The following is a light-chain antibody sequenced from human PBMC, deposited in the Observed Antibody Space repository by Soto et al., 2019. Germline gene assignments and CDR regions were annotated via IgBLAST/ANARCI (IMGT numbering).Light chain of an antibody. CDR2: KAS. J-gene: IGKJ1*01. CDR3: QQYRTYWT. Sequence: DIQMTQSPSTLSASVGDRVIITCRASQSIDTWLAWYQQKPGKVPKVLIYKASTLESGVPSRFSGSQSGTEFTLTISSLQPDDFATYYCQQYRTYWTFGRGTKVEIK. CDR1: QSIDTW. V-gene: IGKV1-5*03.